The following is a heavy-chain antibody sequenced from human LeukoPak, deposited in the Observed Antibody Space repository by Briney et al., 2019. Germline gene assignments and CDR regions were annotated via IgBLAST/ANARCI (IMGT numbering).Heavy chain of an antibody. CDR2: IYYSGST. CDR3: ARHPKRPRITIFGVVDWYFDL. D-gene: IGHD3-3*01. V-gene: IGHV4-39*01. CDR1: GGSVSSGSYY. J-gene: IGHJ2*01. Sequence: PSETLSLTCTVSGGSVSSGSYYWSWIRQPPGKGLEWIGSIYYSGSTYYNPSLKSRVTISVDTSKNQFSLKLSSVTAADTAVYYCARHPKRPRITIFGVVDWYFDLWGRGTLVTVSS.